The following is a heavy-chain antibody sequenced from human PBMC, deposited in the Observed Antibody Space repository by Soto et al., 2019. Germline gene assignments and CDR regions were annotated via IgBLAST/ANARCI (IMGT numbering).Heavy chain of an antibody. CDR3: ARESRYCSGGSCYFLPGIDY. CDR2: IMPIFGTA. D-gene: IGHD2-15*01. Sequence: QVQLVQSGAEVKKPGSSVQVSCKASGGTFSSYAISWVRPAPGQGLAWMGGIMPIFGTANYAQKFQGRVTITADESTSKAYMELSSLRSEDTAVYYCARESRYCSGGSCYFLPGIDYWGQGTLGTVSS. J-gene: IGHJ4*02. V-gene: IGHV1-69*12. CDR1: GGTFSSYA.